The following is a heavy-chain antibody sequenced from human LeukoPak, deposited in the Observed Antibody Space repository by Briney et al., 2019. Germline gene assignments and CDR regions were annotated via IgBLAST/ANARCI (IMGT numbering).Heavy chain of an antibody. CDR3: ATFNYYDSSGLHYSGY. Sequence: EASVKVSCKASGYTFTSYDINWVRQATGQGLEWMGWMNPNSGNTGYAQKFQGRVTITRNTSISTAYMELSSLRAEDTAVYYCATFNYYDSSGLHYSGYWGQGTLVTVSS. J-gene: IGHJ4*02. CDR2: MNPNSGNT. D-gene: IGHD3-22*01. V-gene: IGHV1-8*03. CDR1: GYTFTSYD.